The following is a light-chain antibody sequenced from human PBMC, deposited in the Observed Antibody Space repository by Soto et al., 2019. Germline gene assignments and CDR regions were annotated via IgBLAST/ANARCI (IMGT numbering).Light chain of an antibody. CDR3: CSYAGGRTYV. CDR1: SNDDGGYNL. V-gene: IGLV2-23*01. CDR2: EGT. Sequence: QSVLTQPASVSGSPGQSIIISCSGSSNDDGGYNLVSWYQHHPDKALKVIIYEGTKRPSGLSTRCSGSKSGNTASLTISGLQAEDEADYYCCSYAGGRTYVFGSGTKVTVL. J-gene: IGLJ1*01.